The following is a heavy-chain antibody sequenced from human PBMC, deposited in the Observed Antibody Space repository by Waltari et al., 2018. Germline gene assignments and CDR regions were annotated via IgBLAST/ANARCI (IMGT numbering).Heavy chain of an antibody. CDR3: ARNWYDY. J-gene: IGHJ5*01. CDR2: SSSTI. Sequence: EVQLVESGGGLVQPGGSLRLSCAASGFTFSSYSSSSTIYYADSVKGRFTISRDNAENSLYLQMNSLRAEDTAVYYCARNWYDYWGQGTLVTVSS. CDR1: GFTFSSYS. V-gene: IGHV3-48*04.